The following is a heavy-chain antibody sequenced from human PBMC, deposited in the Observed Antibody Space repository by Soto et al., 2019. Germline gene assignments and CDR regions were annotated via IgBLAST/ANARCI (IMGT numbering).Heavy chain of an antibody. V-gene: IGHV4-30-2*01. Sequence: QLQLQESGSGLVKPSQTLSLTCAVSGGSISSGGYSWSWIRQPPGKGLEWIGYIYQSGSTYYNPALKSRVTISVDRSKNQFALKLSSVAAADXAVYXXXXXXXXXXXXXXXXXXXXXXXXXGXXTLVTVSS. J-gene: IGHJ2*01. CDR2: IYQSGST. CDR3: XXXXXXXXXXXXXXXXXXXXXX. CDR1: GGSISSGGYS.